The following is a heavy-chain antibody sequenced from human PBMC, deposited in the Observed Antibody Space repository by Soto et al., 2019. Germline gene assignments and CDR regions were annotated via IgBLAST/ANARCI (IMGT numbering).Heavy chain of an antibody. V-gene: IGHV3-66*01. CDR3: AKDYDFWSGYFHHIDS. CDR2: IQSGGPT. CDR1: GFTVSSKY. Sequence: GGSLRLSCAASGFTVSSKYMSWVRQAPGKGLEWVSLIQSGGPTYYADSVKGRFTISRDNSKNTLYLQMNSLRAEDTALYYCAKDYDFWSGYFHHIDSWGQGTLVTVSS. J-gene: IGHJ4*02. D-gene: IGHD3-3*01.